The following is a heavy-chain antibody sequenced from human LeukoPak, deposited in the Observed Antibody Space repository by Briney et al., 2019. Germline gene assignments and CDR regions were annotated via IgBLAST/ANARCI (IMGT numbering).Heavy chain of an antibody. V-gene: IGHV4-30-2*01. Sequence: SQTLSLTCAVSGGSISSGGYSWSWIRQPPGKGLEWTGYIYHSGSTYYNPSLKSRVTISVDRSKNQFSLKLSSVTAADTAVYYCARDGVAGGETGAFDIWGQGTMVTVSS. J-gene: IGHJ3*02. D-gene: IGHD2-15*01. CDR3: ARDGVAGGETGAFDI. CDR1: GGSISSGGYS. CDR2: IYHSGST.